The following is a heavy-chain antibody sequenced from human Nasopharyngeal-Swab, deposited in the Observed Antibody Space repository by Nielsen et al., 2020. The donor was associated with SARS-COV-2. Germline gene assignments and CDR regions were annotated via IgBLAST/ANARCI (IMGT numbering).Heavy chain of an antibody. CDR1: GFTVSNYG. CDR2: ISYDGGTE. D-gene: IGHD6-6*01. J-gene: IGHJ4*02. Sequence: GESLKIFCAASGFTVSNYGMHWVRQAPGKGLEWVAHISYDGGTEYYADSVKGRFTISRDNSRNTLSLQMHSLRAEDTAVYYCTRDDGQLGDYWGQGTLVTVSS. V-gene: IGHV3-30*03. CDR3: TRDDGQLGDY.